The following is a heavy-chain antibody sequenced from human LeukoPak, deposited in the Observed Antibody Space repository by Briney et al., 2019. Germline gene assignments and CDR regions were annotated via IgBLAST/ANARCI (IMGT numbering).Heavy chain of an antibody. V-gene: IGHV3-33*08. D-gene: IGHD2-15*01. J-gene: IGHJ4*02. CDR3: ARDANLGYCTGGSCYPLDY. CDR2: IWYDGSNK. CDR1: GFTFSNAW. Sequence: PGGSLRLSCAASGFTFSNAWMSWVRQAPGKGLEWVAVIWYDGSNKYYADSVRGRFTVSRDNSKNTLYLQMDRLRAEDTAVYYCARDANLGYCTGGSCYPLDYWGQGTLVTVSS.